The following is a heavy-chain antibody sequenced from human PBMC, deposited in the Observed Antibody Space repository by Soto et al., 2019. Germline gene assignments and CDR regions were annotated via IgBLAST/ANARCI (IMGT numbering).Heavy chain of an antibody. V-gene: IGHV3-66*01. CDR3: ARDDWGIVGATEYYYYGMDV. CDR1: GFTVSSNY. CDR2: IYSGGST. J-gene: IGHJ6*02. Sequence: PGGSLRLSCAVSGFTVSSNYMSWVRQAPGKGLEWVSVIYSGGSTYYADSVKGRFTISRDNSKNTLYLQMNSLRAEDTAVYYCARDDWGIVGATEYYYYGMDVWGQGTTVTVSS. D-gene: IGHD1-26*01.